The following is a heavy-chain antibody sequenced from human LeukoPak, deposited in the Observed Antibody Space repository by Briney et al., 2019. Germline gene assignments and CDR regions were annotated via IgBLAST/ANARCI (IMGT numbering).Heavy chain of an antibody. J-gene: IGHJ4*02. D-gene: IGHD3-22*01. Sequence: SVKVSCKASGGTFSSYAISWVRQTPGQGLEWMGGIIPIFGTANYAQKFQGRVTITADESTSTAYMELSSLRSEDTAVYYCARGYYDSSGYYKFGFDYWGQGTLVTVSS. V-gene: IGHV1-69*01. CDR3: ARGYYDSSGYYKFGFDY. CDR2: IIPIFGTA. CDR1: GGTFSSYA.